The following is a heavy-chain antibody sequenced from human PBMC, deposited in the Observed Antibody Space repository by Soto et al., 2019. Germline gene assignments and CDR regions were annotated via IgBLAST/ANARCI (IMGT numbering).Heavy chain of an antibody. CDR2: INPNCGAT. D-gene: IGHD5-12*01. Sequence: QVQLVQSGAEVKKPGASVKVSCKASGYTFTGYYMHWGRHAPGQGLEWMGWINPNCGATNYAQKFQGWVTITRDTSISTAYRELSRLRSDDTAVYYCTKTARGYSGYDPLDYWGQGSLVTVSS. CDR1: GYTFTGYY. J-gene: IGHJ4*02. CDR3: TKTARGYSGYDPLDY. V-gene: IGHV1-2*04.